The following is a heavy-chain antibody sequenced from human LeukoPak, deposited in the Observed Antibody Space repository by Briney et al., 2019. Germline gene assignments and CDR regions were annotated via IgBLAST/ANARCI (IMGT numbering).Heavy chain of an antibody. V-gene: IGHV3-21*01. Sequence: GGSLRLSCAASGFTFRSYSMNWVRQAPGKGLELVSSISSSISYIYYADSVKGQFTISRDNAKNSLYLQMNSLRAEDTAVYYCARAVRFCSSISCYDNYFDYWGQGTLVTVSS. CDR3: ARAVRFCSSISCYDNYFDY. CDR2: ISSSISYI. CDR1: GFTFRSYS. D-gene: IGHD2-2*01. J-gene: IGHJ4*02.